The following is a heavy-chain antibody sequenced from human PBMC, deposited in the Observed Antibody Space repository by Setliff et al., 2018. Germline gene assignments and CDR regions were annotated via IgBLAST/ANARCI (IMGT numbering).Heavy chain of an antibody. Sequence: PGESLKISCKGSGYSFTSYWIGWVRQMPGKGLEWMWIIYPGDSDTRYSPSFRGQVTISADKSISTAYLQWSSLKASDTAMYYCARLSPYGDDAFDIWGQGTMVTVSS. D-gene: IGHD4-17*01. V-gene: IGHV5-51*01. CDR2: IYPGDSDT. CDR3: ARLSPYGDDAFDI. CDR1: GYSFTSYW. J-gene: IGHJ3*02.